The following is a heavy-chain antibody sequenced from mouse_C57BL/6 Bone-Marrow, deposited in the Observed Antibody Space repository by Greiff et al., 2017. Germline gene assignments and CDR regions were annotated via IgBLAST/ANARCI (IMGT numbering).Heavy chain of an antibody. CDR2: IYPGGGST. D-gene: IGHD2-3*01. V-gene: IGHV1-63*01. Sequence: VQLQQSGAELVRPGTSVKMSCKASGYTFTNYWIGWAKQRPGHGLEWIGDIYPGGGSTNYNEKFKGKATLTAYKSSSTAYRQFSSQTSEYSAIYYCARWLLRYFDVWGTGTTVTVSS. CDR3: ARWLLRYFDV. CDR1: GYTFTNYW. J-gene: IGHJ1*03.